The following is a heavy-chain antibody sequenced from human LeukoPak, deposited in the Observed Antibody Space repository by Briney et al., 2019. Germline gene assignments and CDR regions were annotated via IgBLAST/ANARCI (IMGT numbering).Heavy chain of an antibody. D-gene: IGHD2-21*02. CDR3: ARGWGGDCYYDY. V-gene: IGHV4-31*03. CDR2: IYYSGST. Sequence: SETLSLTCTVSGGSISSGGYYWSWIRQHPGKGLEWIGYIYYSGSTYYNPSLKSRVTISVDTSKNQFSLKLSSVTAADTAVYYCARGWGGDCYYDYWGQGTLVTVSS. CDR1: GGSISSGGYY. J-gene: IGHJ4*02.